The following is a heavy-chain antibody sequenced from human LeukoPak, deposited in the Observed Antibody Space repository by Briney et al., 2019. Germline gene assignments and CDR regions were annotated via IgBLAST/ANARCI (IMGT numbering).Heavy chain of an antibody. V-gene: IGHV1-2*02. Sequence: ASVKVSCKASGYTFTGYYTHWVRQAPGQGLEWMGWINPNSGGTNYAQKFQGRVTMTRDTSISTAYMELSRLRSDDTAVYYCARILPPIVVVVAASSGNWFDPWGQGTLVTVSS. CDR1: GYTFTGYY. CDR3: ARILPPIVVVVAASSGNWFDP. CDR2: INPNSGGT. J-gene: IGHJ5*02. D-gene: IGHD2-15*01.